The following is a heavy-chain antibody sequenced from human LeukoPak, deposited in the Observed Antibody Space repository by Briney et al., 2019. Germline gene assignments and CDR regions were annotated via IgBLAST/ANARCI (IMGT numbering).Heavy chain of an antibody. CDR2: IKEDGTET. J-gene: IGHJ4*02. Sequence: GGSLRLSCAASGFMFSSNWMSWVRLAPGKGLEWVANIKEDGTETYYVDSVKGRFTISRDNARNSLYLQMNSLRVEDTAVYYCAKEGRSLQTYWGQGTLVTVSS. V-gene: IGHV3-7*03. CDR3: AKEGRSLQTY. CDR1: GFMFSSNW. D-gene: IGHD5-24*01.